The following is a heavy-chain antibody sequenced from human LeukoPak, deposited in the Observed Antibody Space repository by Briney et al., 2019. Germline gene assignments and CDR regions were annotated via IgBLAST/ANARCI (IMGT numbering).Heavy chain of an antibody. CDR3: ARPGGSFWSGGSYAFDI. CDR1: GGPFSGYF. D-gene: IGHD3-3*01. V-gene: IGHV4-34*01. CDR2: INHSGST. Sequence: SETLSLTCAVYGGPFSGYFWSWIRQHPGKGLEWIGEINHSGSTNYSPSLKSRIIISVDTSKNQFSLKLSSVTAADTAVYYCARPGGSFWSGGSYAFDIWGQGTMVTVSS. J-gene: IGHJ3*02.